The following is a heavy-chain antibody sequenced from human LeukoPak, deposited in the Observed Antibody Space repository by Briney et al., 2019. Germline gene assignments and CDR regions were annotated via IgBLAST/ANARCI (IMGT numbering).Heavy chain of an antibody. CDR2: ISAYNGNT. V-gene: IGHV1-18*01. Sequence: ASVKVSCKASGYTFTSYGISWVRQAPGQGLEWMGWISAYNGNTNYAQKLQGRVTMTTDTSTSTAYMELRSLRSDDTAVYYCASQPDDSSGYYPYYFDYWGQGTLVTVSS. CDR1: GYTFTSYG. CDR3: ASQPDDSSGYYPYYFDY. D-gene: IGHD3-22*01. J-gene: IGHJ4*02.